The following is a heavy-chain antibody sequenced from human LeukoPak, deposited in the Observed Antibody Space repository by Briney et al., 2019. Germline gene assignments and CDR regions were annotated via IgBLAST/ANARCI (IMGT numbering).Heavy chain of an antibody. CDR1: GYSISSGYF. V-gene: IGHV4-38-2*02. D-gene: IGHD1-1*01. J-gene: IGHJ4*02. CDR2: IKHSGIT. Sequence: SSETLSLTCAVSGYSISSGYFWGWIRQSPGKGLEWIGSIKHSGITYYNPSLKSRVTISADTSKNQFSLKLSSVTAADTAVYYCTGEQGGTIVDYWGQGTLVTVSS. CDR3: TGEQGGTIVDY.